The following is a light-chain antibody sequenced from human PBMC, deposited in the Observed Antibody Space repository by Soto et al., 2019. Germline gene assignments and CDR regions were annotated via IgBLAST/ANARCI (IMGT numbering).Light chain of an antibody. V-gene: IGKV1-5*01. J-gene: IGKJ1*01. CDR3: QHYNSYSEA. CDR2: DAS. Sequence: DIQMTQSPSTLSASVGDRVTITCRASQIITNRLAWYQQKPGKAPKVLIYDASNLESGVPSRFSGIRSGTEFILTISSLQPDDFATYYCQHYNSYSEAFGQGTKVDI. CDR1: QIITNR.